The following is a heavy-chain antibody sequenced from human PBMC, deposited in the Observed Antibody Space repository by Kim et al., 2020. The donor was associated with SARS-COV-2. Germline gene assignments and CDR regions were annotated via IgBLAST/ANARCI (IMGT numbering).Heavy chain of an antibody. CDR3: AKPELRFVGTAFDI. V-gene: IGHV3-30*02. Sequence: ADYVKGRFTISRDNSKNTLYLQMNSLRAEDTAVYYCAKPELRFVGTAFDIWGQGTMVTVSS. J-gene: IGHJ3*02. D-gene: IGHD3-3*01.